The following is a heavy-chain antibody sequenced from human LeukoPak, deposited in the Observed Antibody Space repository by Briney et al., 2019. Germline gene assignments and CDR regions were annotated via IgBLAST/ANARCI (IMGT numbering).Heavy chain of an antibody. CDR1: GFTFDDYD. Sequence: GGSLRLSCAASGFTFDDYDMSWVRQAPGKGLEWVSGINWNGGSTGYADSVKGRFTISRDNSKNTLYLQMNSLRAEDTAVYYCARAKVVVVSFDAFDIWGQGTMVTVSS. V-gene: IGHV3-20*04. CDR2: INWNGGST. J-gene: IGHJ3*02. CDR3: ARAKVVVVSFDAFDI. D-gene: IGHD3-22*01.